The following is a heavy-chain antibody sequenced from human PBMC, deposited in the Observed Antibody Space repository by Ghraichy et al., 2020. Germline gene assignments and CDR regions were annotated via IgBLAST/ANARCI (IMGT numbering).Heavy chain of an antibody. CDR2: INHSGST. Sequence: SETLSLTCAVYGGSFSGYYWSWIRQPPGKGLEWIGEINHSGSTNYNPSLKSRVTISVDTSKNQFSLKLSSVTAADTAVYYCARGSTYYYDSSGYSPYYFDYWGQGTLVTVSS. J-gene: IGHJ4*02. CDR3: ARGSTYYYDSSGYSPYYFDY. V-gene: IGHV4-34*01. CDR1: GGSFSGYY. D-gene: IGHD3-22*01.